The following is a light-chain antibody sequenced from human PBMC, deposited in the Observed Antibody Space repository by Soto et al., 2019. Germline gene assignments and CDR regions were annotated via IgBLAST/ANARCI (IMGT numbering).Light chain of an antibody. CDR1: SSDVGGYNY. Sequence: HSALTQPASVSGSPGQSITISCTGASSDVGGYNYVSWYQQHPGKAPKLIIYDVSNRPSGVSDRFSGSKSGNTASLTISGLQTEDEADYFCSSCATSSTLHVFGTGTKLTVL. CDR3: SSCATSSTLHV. CDR2: DVS. J-gene: IGLJ1*01. V-gene: IGLV2-14*03.